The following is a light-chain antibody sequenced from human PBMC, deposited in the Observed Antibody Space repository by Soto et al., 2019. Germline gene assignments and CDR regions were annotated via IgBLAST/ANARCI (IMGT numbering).Light chain of an antibody. CDR1: QSVRNY. CDR2: DAS. J-gene: IGKJ5*01. Sequence: EIVLTQSPATLSLSPGERATLSCRASQSVRNYLAWYQQKYGQAPRLLIYDASNRATGIPARFSGSGSGTDFTLTISSLEPDDFAVYYCQQRSNWPLITFGQGTRLEIK. CDR3: QQRSNWPLIT. V-gene: IGKV3-11*01.